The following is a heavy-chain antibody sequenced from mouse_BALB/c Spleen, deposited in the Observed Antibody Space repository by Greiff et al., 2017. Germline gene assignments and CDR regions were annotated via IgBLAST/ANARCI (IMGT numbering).Heavy chain of an antibody. CDR2: INSNGGST. J-gene: IGHJ4*01. Sequence: EVQLVESGGGLVQPGGSLKLSCAASGFTFSSYGMSWVRQTPDKRLELVATINSNGGSTDYPDSVKGRFTISRDNAKNTLYLQMSSLKSEDTAMYYCARGEGSSYVYYAMDYWGQGTSVTVSS. D-gene: IGHD1-1*01. CDR1: GFTFSSYG. CDR3: ARGEGSSYVYYAMDY. V-gene: IGHV5-6-3*01.